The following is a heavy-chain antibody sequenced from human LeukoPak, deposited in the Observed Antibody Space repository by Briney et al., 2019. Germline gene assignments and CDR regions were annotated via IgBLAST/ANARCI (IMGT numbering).Heavy chain of an antibody. D-gene: IGHD5-24*01. J-gene: IGHJ4*02. Sequence: PGGSLRLSCAASGFNFNSYAMSWVRQAPGQGLQWVSTISGGGGNTYYADSVKDRFTISRDNSKNTVFLQMNSLRTEDTAAYYCAKDRARRDGSSGFDYWGQGTLVTVSS. CDR1: GFNFNSYA. CDR3: AKDRARRDGSSGFDY. CDR2: ISGGGGNT. V-gene: IGHV3-23*01.